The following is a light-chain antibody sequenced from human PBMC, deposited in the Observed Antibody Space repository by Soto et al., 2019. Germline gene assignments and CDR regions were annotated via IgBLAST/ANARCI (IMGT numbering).Light chain of an antibody. J-gene: IGKJ2*01. CDR2: GAS. CDR3: QHYEA. CDR1: QSVASSY. V-gene: IGKV3-20*01. Sequence: EIVLTQSPGTLSLSPGESATLSCRASQSVASSYFAWYQQKPGQAPRLLIYGASSRATGIPDRFSGRGSGTDFTRSISRLEPEDFAVYYCQHYEAFGQGTKVEIK.